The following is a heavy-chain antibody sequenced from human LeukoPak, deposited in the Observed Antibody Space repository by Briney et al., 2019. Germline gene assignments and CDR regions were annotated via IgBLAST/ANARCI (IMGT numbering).Heavy chain of an antibody. V-gene: IGHV3-23*01. Sequence: GGSLRLSCAASGFTFSDFAMSWGRQTPGKGLQWVSAISSNGGSTYYADSVKGRFTVPRDMSTNTLYLQMNSLRAGDTAVYYCAKVAHSGSYGLFDSWGQGALVTVSS. CDR2: ISSNGGST. CDR1: GFTFSDFA. CDR3: AKVAHSGSYGLFDS. J-gene: IGHJ4*02. D-gene: IGHD1-26*01.